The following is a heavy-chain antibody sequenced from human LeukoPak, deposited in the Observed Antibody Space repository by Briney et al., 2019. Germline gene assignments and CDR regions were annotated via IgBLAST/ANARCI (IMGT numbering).Heavy chain of an antibody. V-gene: IGHV3-33*03. D-gene: IGHD5-24*01. CDR2: IWYDGSNK. CDR1: GFTFSSYG. Sequence: GGSLRLSCAASGFTFSSYGMHWVRQAPDKGLEWVAVIWYDGSNKYYADSVKGRFTISRDNAKNSLYLQMNSLGAEDTAIYYCTRVGYIDEGIDYWGQGTLVTVSS. J-gene: IGHJ4*02. CDR3: TRVGYIDEGIDY.